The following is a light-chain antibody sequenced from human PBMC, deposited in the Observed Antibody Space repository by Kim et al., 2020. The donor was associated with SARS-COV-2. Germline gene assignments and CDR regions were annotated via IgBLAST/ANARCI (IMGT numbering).Light chain of an antibody. CDR3: CSHAGTYPPYV. Sequence: QSALTQPRSVSGSPGQSVTISCTGTSSDVGGYNYVSWYQQHPGKAPKLMISDVTKRPSGVPDRFSGSKSGNTASLTISGLQAEDEADYYCCSHAGTYPPYVFGTGTKVTVL. V-gene: IGLV2-11*01. CDR2: DVT. CDR1: SSDVGGYNY. J-gene: IGLJ1*01.